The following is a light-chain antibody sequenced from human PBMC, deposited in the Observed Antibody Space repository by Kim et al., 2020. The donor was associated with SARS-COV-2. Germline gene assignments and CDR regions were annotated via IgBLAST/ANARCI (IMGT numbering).Light chain of an antibody. Sequence: QPASISCKSSQSRLRSDGKTSLSWHLQRPGQPPQLLIYEVSNRFSGVPERFSGSGSGTDFTLKISRVEAEDVGVYYCLQSKQFPTFGGGTKVDIK. V-gene: IGKV2D-29*01. CDR3: LQSKQFPT. CDR2: EVS. CDR1: QSRLRSDGKTS. J-gene: IGKJ4*01.